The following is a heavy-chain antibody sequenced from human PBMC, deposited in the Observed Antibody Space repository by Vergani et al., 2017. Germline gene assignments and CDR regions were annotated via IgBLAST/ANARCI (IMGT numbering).Heavy chain of an antibody. CDR3: AKHFRGWGIDY. V-gene: IGHV3-30*02. D-gene: IGHD3-16*01. J-gene: IGHJ4*02. Sequence: QVQLVESGGGVVQRGGSLRLSCGTSGFTLSNFDMQWIRPGPGKGLEFVAFIQFDGSNQYYADPVKGRFTLSRDFSKNTLYLQMNSLRTDDTATYYCAKHFRGWGIDYWGQGTQVIVSS. CDR2: IQFDGSNQ. CDR1: GFTLSNFD.